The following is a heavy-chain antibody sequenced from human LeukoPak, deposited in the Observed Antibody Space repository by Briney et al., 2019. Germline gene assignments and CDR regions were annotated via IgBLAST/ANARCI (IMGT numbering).Heavy chain of an antibody. Sequence: PSETLSLTCAVYGGSFSGYYWSWIRQPPGKGLEWIGEINHSGSTNYNPSLKSRVTISVDTSKNQFSLKLSSVTAADTAVYYCATDSTIPRGGMDVWGKGTTVTVSS. CDR2: INHSGST. CDR3: ATDSTIPRGGMDV. J-gene: IGHJ6*04. D-gene: IGHD2-2*01. V-gene: IGHV4-34*01. CDR1: GGSFSGYY.